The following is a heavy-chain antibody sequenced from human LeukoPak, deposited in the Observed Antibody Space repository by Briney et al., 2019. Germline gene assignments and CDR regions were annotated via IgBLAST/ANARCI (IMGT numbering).Heavy chain of an antibody. J-gene: IGHJ3*02. CDR2: IYYSGST. V-gene: IGHV4-59*01. D-gene: IGHD2-2*01. CDR3: ARVCSSTSCYLAGAFDI. Sequence: SETLSLTCTVSGGSISSYYWSWIRQPPGKGLEWIGYIYYSGSTNYNPSLKSRVTISVDTSKNQFSLKLSSVTAADTAAYYCARVCSSTSCYLAGAFDIWGQGTMVTVSS. CDR1: GGSISSYY.